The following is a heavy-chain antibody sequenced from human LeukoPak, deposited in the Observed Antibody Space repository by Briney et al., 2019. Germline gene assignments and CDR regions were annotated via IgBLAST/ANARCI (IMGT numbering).Heavy chain of an antibody. CDR3: AKDTTTVTGHAFDI. CDR1: GASISSSDRY. V-gene: IGHV4-39*02. D-gene: IGHD4-17*01. CDR2: IYYSGIT. J-gene: IGHJ3*02. Sequence: SETLSLTCTVSGASISSSDRYWGWIRQPPGKGLEWIGSIYYSGITYHNPSLKSRVTISVDTSNNQFSLRLSSVTAADTAVYYCAKDTTTVTGHAFDIWGQGTMVTVSS.